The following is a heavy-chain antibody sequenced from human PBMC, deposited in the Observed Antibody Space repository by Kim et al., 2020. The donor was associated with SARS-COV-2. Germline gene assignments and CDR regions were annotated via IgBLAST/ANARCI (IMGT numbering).Heavy chain of an antibody. CDR1: GGSFSGYY. Sequence: SETLSLTCAVYGGSFSGYYWSWIRQPPGKGLEWIGEINHSGSTNYNPSLKSRVTISVDTSKNQFSLKLSSVTAADTAVYYCARVTYYYGSGSIRFFDYWG. J-gene: IGHJ4*01. CDR2: INHSGST. D-gene: IGHD3-10*01. CDR3: ARVTYYYGSGSIRFFDY. V-gene: IGHV4-34*01.